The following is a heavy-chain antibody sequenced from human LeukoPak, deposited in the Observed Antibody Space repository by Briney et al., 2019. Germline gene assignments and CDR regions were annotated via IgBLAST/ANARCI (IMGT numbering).Heavy chain of an antibody. CDR3: ARGGFDWPSFYYYYGMDV. Sequence: ASVKVSCKASGYTFTSYDINWVRQAPGQGLEWMGWINTNTGNPTYAQGFTGRFVFSLDTSVSTAYLQISSLKAEDTAVYYCARGGFDWPSFYYYYGMDVWGQGTTVTVSS. CDR2: INTNTGNP. V-gene: IGHV7-4-1*02. D-gene: IGHD3-9*01. CDR1: GYTFTSYD. J-gene: IGHJ6*02.